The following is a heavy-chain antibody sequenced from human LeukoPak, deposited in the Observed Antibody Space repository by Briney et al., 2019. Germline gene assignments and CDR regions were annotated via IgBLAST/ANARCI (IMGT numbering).Heavy chain of an antibody. CDR2: ISGSGGST. CDR1: GFTFDDYA. V-gene: IGHV3-23*01. CDR3: AKDSGSSSHFDY. D-gene: IGHD6-19*01. Sequence: PGGSLRLSCAASGFTFDDYAMSWVRQAPGKGLEWVSTISGSGGSTYYADSVKGRFTISRDNSKNTLYLQMNSLRAEDTAVYYCAKDSGSSSHFDYWGQGTLVTVSS. J-gene: IGHJ4*02.